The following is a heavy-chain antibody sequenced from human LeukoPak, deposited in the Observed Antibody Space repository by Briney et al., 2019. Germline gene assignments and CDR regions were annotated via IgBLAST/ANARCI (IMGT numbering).Heavy chain of an antibody. V-gene: IGHV4-39*07. CDR3: ARGSRSSWLDWFDP. CDR1: GGSISSSSYY. Sequence: SETLSLTCTVSGGSISSSSYYWGWIRQPPGKGLEWIGRIYTSGSTNYNPSLKSRVTISVDTSKNQFSLKLSSVTAADTAVYYCARGSRSSWLDWFDPWGQGTLVTVSS. CDR2: IYTSGST. J-gene: IGHJ5*02. D-gene: IGHD6-13*01.